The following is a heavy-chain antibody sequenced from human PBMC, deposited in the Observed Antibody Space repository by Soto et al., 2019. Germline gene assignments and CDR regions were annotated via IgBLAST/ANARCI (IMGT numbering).Heavy chain of an antibody. CDR3: ARVLLELGEDGMDA. V-gene: IGHV3-30-3*01. D-gene: IGHD1-26*01. CDR1: GFTFSSYA. Sequence: QVQLVESGGGVVQPGRSLRLSCAASGFTFSSYAMHWVRQAPGKGLEWVAVISYDGSNKYYADSVKGRFTISRDNSKNTLYLQMNSLRAEDTAVYYCARVLLELGEDGMDAWGQGTTVTVSS. J-gene: IGHJ6*02. CDR2: ISYDGSNK.